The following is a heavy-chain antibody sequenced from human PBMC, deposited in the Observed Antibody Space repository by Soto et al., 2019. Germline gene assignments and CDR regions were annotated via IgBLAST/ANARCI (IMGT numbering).Heavy chain of an antibody. Sequence: SVKVSCKASGFTFTNSAVQWVRQARGQRLEWIGWIVVGSGNTNYAQKFQERVTITRDMSTSTAYMELSSLRSEDTALYFCARERGSLVGYSGTTPHDMDVWGQGTTVTVSS. V-gene: IGHV1-58*01. CDR1: GFTFTNSA. CDR2: IVVGSGNT. CDR3: ARERGSLVGYSGTTPHDMDV. D-gene: IGHD5-12*01. J-gene: IGHJ6*02.